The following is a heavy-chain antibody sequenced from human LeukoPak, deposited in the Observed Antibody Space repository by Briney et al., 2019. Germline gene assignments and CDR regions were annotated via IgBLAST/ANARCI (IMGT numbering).Heavy chain of an antibody. J-gene: IGHJ6*02. D-gene: IGHD4-23*01. Sequence: GGSLRLSCAASGFTFNDYYMSWIRQAPGKGREWVSYVSSSGNTRYYADSVKGRFTISRDNAKNSLYLQMSSLRAEDTAVYYCAAGYGGDAETYYYYGMDVWAKGPRSPSP. CDR2: VSSSGNTR. V-gene: IGHV3-11*01. CDR1: GFTFNDYY. CDR3: AAGYGGDAETYYYYGMDV.